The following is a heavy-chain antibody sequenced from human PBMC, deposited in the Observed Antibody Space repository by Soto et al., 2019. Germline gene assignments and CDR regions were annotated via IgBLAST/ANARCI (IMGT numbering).Heavy chain of an antibody. V-gene: IGHV3-23*01. D-gene: IGHD2-2*02. J-gene: IGHJ5*02. CDR2: ISGSSGGT. CDR3: AKDRGSGSTSWYNGWFDP. CDR1: GFTFSSYA. Sequence: EVQLLESGGGLVQPGGSLRLSCAASGFTFSSYAMSWVRQAPGKGLEWVAAISGSSGGTYYADSVKGRFAISRDNSKNTLYLQMNSLRAEDTAVYYCAKDRGSGSTSWYNGWFDPWGQGTLVIVSS.